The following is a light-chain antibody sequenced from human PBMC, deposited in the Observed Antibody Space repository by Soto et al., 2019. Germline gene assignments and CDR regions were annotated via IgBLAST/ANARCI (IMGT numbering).Light chain of an antibody. CDR3: QYYDSSLSSYV. CDR1: ISNIGAGYD. J-gene: IGLJ1*01. CDR2: SNS. Sequence: QSALTHPPSVSRAPGHRFTISFTGSISNIGAGYDVHWYQQLPGTAPKLLIYSNSNRPSGVPDRFSGSKSGSSASLAITGLQDEDEADYYCQYYDSSLSSYVFGSGTQ. V-gene: IGLV1-40*01.